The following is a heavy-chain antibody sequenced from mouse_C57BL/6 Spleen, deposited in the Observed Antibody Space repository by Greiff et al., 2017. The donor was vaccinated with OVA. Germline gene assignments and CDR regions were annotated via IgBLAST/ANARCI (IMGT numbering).Heavy chain of an antibody. CDR1: GYTFTNYW. CDR2: IYPGGGYT. J-gene: IGHJ4*01. V-gene: IGHV1-63*01. Sequence: VQLQQSGAELVRPGTSVKMSCKASGYTFTNYWIGWAKQRPGHGLEWIGDIYPGGGYTNYNEKFKGKATLTADKSSSTAYMQLSSLTSEDSAIYYCARSSSGGAMDYWGQGTSVTVSS. CDR3: ARSSSGGAMDY.